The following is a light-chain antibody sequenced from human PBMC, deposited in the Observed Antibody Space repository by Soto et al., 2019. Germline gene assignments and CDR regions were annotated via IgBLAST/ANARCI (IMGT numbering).Light chain of an antibody. V-gene: IGLV2-14*01. CDR3: SSHTSSSTSYV. CDR2: DVS. J-gene: IGLJ1*01. CDR1: SSDVGGYNY. Sequence: SVLTQTASVSGSPGQSITISCTGTSSDVGGYNYVSWYQQHPGKAPNLMIYDVSNRPSGVSNRFSGSKSGNTASLTISGLQAEDEADYYCSSHTSSSTSYVFGTGTKVTVL.